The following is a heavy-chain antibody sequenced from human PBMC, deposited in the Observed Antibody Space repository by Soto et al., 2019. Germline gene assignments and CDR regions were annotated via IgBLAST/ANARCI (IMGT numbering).Heavy chain of an antibody. V-gene: IGHV3-48*03. D-gene: IGHD3-22*01. CDR2: ISSSGSTI. CDR3: ARGRDVARSPPRGVVVPPTGY. J-gene: IGHJ4*02. CDR1: GFTFSSYE. Sequence: ESGGGLVQPGGSLRLSCAASGFTFSSYEMNWVRQAPGKGLEWVSYISSSGSTIYYADSVKGRFTISRDNAKNSPYLQMNSLGAEDTAVYYCARGRDVARSPPRGVVVPPTGYWGEGTLVTVSS.